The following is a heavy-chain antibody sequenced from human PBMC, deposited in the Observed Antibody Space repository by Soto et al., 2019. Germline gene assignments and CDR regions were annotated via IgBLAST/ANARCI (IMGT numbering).Heavy chain of an antibody. CDR1: GFTFSSYA. D-gene: IGHD5-18*01. CDR2: ISYDGSNK. Sequence: QVQLVESGGGVVQPGRSLRLSCAASGFTFSSYAMHWVRQAPGKGLEWVAVISYDGSNKYYADSVKGRFTISRDNSKKTLYLQMNSLSAEDTAVYYCARDQEDTAIGYYYGMDVRGQGTTVTVSS. V-gene: IGHV3-30-3*01. CDR3: ARDQEDTAIGYYYGMDV. J-gene: IGHJ6*02.